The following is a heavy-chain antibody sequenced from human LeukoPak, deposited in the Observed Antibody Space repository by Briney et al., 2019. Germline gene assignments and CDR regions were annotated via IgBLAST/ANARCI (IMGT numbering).Heavy chain of an antibody. D-gene: IGHD1-26*01. CDR3: ARGHRYRGSCFDY. J-gene: IGHJ4*02. V-gene: IGHV3-7*01. Sequence: GGSLRLSCAASGFTFSSYWMSWVRQAPGKGLEWVANIKQDGSEKYYVDSVKGRFTISRDNAKNSLYLQMNSMRVEDTAVYYCARGHRYRGSCFDYWGQGTLVTVSS. CDR1: GFTFSSYW. CDR2: IKQDGSEK.